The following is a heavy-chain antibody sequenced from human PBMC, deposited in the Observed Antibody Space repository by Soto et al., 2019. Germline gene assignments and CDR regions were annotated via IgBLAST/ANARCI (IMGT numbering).Heavy chain of an antibody. D-gene: IGHD5-12*01. CDR3: AREGNLGRWLQPLDF. J-gene: IGHJ4*02. V-gene: IGHV4-59*01. CDR1: GGSISSYY. CDR2: IYYSGNT. Sequence: SSETLSLTCTVSGGSISSYYWSWIRQPPGKGLEWIGYIYYSGNTNYSPSLKSRVTMSVDTSKNHFSLRLISVTAADTAIYFCAREGNLGRWLQPLDFWGQGTLVTVSS.